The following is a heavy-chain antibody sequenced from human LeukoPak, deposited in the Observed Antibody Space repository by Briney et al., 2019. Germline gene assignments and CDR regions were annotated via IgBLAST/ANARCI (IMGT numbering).Heavy chain of an antibody. CDR2: ISGSGGST. D-gene: IGHD3-16*01. J-gene: IGHJ4*02. CDR3: AKGPGGEYFDY. CDR1: GFSFSSYW. V-gene: IGHV3-23*01. Sequence: GGSLRLSCAASGFSFSSYWMHWVRQAPGKGLEWVSTISGSGGSTYYADSVKGRFTISRDNSKNTLYLQMNSLRAEDTAVYYCAKGPGGEYFDYWGQGTLVTVSS.